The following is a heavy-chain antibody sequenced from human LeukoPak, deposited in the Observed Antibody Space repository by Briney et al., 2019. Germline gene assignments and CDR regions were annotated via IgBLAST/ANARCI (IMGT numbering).Heavy chain of an antibody. Sequence: PGGSLRLSCAASGFIFSSYALHWVRQAPGKGLEWVAVISRDGGNKYFADSVKGRFTISRDNSNNTLYLQMNGLRPEDTAVYYCARNFDSSPFDYWGQGTLVTVSS. D-gene: IGHD3-22*01. CDR3: ARNFDSSPFDY. J-gene: IGHJ4*02. CDR1: GFIFSSYA. V-gene: IGHV3-30*04. CDR2: ISRDGGNK.